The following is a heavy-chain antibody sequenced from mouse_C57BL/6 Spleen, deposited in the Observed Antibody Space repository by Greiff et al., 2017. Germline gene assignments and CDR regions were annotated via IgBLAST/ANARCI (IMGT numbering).Heavy chain of an antibody. CDR2: IHPNSGST. Sequence: QVQLTQPGAELVKPGASVKLSCKASGYTFTSYWMHWVKQRPGQGLEWIGMIHPNSGSTNYNEKFKSKATLTVDKSSSTAYMQLSSLTSEDSAVYYCARGHYERGLDYWGQGTTLTVSS. J-gene: IGHJ2*01. V-gene: IGHV1-64*01. CDR3: ARGHYERGLDY. D-gene: IGHD1-1*01. CDR1: GYTFTSYW.